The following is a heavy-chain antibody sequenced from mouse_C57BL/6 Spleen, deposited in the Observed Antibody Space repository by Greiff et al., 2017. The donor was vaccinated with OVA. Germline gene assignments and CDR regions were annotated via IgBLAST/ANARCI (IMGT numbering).Heavy chain of an antibody. CDR2: INPSTGGT. CDR1: GYSFTGYY. Sequence: EVKLMESGPELVKPGASVKISCKASGYSFTGYYMNWVKQSPEKSLEWIGEINPSTGGTTYNQKFKAKATLTVDKSSSTAYMQLKSLTSEDSAVYYCARKESDYWGQGTTLTVSS. V-gene: IGHV1-42*01. CDR3: ARKESDY. J-gene: IGHJ2*01.